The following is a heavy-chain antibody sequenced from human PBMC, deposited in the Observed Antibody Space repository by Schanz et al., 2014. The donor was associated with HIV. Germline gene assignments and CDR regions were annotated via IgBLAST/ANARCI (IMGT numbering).Heavy chain of an antibody. CDR3: ARDCLSGCPADY. CDR1: GFTFSSYG. V-gene: IGHV3-48*02. D-gene: IGHD5-12*01. J-gene: IGHJ4*02. CDR2: ISTSGSVK. Sequence: VQLVESGGGVVQPGRSRRLSCAASGFTFSSYGMHWVRQAPGKGLEWLSSISTSGSVKNYGDSVKGRFTISRDNAKTLLYLQMNSLRDEDTAVYYCARDCLSGCPADYWGQGTLITVSS.